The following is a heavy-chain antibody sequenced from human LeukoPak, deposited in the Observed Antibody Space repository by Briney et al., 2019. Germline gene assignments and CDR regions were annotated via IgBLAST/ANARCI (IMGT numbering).Heavy chain of an antibody. J-gene: IGHJ4*02. Sequence: GGSLRLSCAASGFTFSSYAMSWVRQAPGKGLEWVSAISGSGGSTYYADSVKGRFTISRDNSKNTLYLQMNSLRAEDTAVYYCAKEWDYDFWSGYYTGALEGYWGQGTLVTVSS. CDR2: ISGSGGST. V-gene: IGHV3-23*01. CDR1: GFTFSSYA. D-gene: IGHD3-3*01. CDR3: AKEWDYDFWSGYYTGALEGY.